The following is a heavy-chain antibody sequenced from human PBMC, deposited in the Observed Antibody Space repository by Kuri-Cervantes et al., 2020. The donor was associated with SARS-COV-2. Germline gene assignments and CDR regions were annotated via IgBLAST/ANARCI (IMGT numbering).Heavy chain of an antibody. CDR1: GGSISSSSYY. CDR2: IYYSGST. V-gene: IGHV4-39*01. J-gene: IGHJ5*02. D-gene: IGHD3-3*01. CDR3: ARHNRHYDFWSGYSSPYNWFDP. Sequence: GSLRLSCTVSGGSISSSSYYWGWIRQPPGKGLEWIGSIYYSGSTYYNPSLKSRVTISVDTSKNQFSLKLSSVTAADTAVYYCARHNRHYDFWSGYSSPYNWFDPWGQGTLVTVSS.